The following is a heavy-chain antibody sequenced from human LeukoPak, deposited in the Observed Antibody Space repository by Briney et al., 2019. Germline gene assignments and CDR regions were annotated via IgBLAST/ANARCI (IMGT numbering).Heavy chain of an antibody. Sequence: PGGSLRLSCAASGFTVSSNYMSWVRQAPGKGLEWVSVIYSGGSTYYADSVKGRFTISRDNSKNTLYLQMNSLRAEDTAVYYCARDQHYYDSSGFDYWGQGTLVTVSS. J-gene: IGHJ4*02. V-gene: IGHV3-53*01. D-gene: IGHD3-22*01. CDR2: IYSGGST. CDR3: ARDQHYYDSSGFDY. CDR1: GFTVSSNY.